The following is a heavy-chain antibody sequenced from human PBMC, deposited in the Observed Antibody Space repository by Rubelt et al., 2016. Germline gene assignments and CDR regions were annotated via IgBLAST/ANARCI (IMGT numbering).Heavy chain of an antibody. CDR2: ITSGSDII. J-gene: IGHJ4*02. CDR3: ASDRVG. Sequence: EVQLVESGGGLVQPGGSLRLSCAASGFSFSDYSMNWVRQAPGKGLEWLSYITSGSDIIHYADSVKGRLTIARDNAKKSLYLQMNSPRVEDTAVYYCASDRVGWGQGTLVTVSS. D-gene: IGHD2-2*01. V-gene: IGHV3-48*04. CDR1: GFSFSDYS.